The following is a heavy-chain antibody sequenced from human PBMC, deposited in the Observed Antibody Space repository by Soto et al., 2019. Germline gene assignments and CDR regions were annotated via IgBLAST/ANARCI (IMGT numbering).Heavy chain of an antibody. CDR3: ARSGSVVVVAATLRAEYFQH. V-gene: IGHV1-46*03. J-gene: IGHJ1*01. Sequence: ASVKVSCKASGYTFTSYYMHWVRQAPGQGLEWMGIINPSGGSTSYAQKFQGRVTMTRDTSTSTVYMELSSLRSEDTAVYYCARSGSVVVVAATLRAEYFQHWGQGTLVTVSS. D-gene: IGHD2-15*01. CDR2: INPSGGST. CDR1: GYTFTSYY.